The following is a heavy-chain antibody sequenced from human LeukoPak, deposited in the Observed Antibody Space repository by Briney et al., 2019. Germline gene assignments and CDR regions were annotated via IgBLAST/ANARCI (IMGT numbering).Heavy chain of an antibody. D-gene: IGHD5-12*01. CDR3: ARKWLSNAFDI. Sequence: PGGSLRLSCAASGFTFDDFGMTWVRQAPGKGLEWVSGIYWNGGRTGYADSVKGRFTISRDNAKKSLYLQMNSLRAEDTALYYCARKWLSNAFDIWGQGTMVTVSS. V-gene: IGHV3-20*04. CDR1: GFTFDDFG. CDR2: IYWNGGRT. J-gene: IGHJ3*02.